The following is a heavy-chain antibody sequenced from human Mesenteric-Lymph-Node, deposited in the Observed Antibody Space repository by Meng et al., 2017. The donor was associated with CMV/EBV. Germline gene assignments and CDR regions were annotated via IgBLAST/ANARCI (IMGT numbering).Heavy chain of an antibody. V-gene: IGHV3-11*04. D-gene: IGHD2-2*01. CDR2: ISSYSSAI. CDR1: GFTFSDYY. J-gene: IGHJ5*02. CDR3: ARDFGSSSWNWFDP. Sequence: SGFTFSDYYMSWIRQAPGKGLEWVSYISSYSSAIYYADSVKGRFAISRDNAKNSVYLQMNSLRAEDTAVYYCARDFGSSSWNWFDPWGQGTLVTVSS.